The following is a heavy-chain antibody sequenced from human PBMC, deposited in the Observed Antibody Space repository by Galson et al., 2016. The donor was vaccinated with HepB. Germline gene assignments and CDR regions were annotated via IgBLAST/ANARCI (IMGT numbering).Heavy chain of an antibody. CDR2: IIPIFGTA. CDR3: ARAWYSSSSDYMDV. Sequence: SVKVSCKASGGTLSSYAINWVRQAPGQGLEWMGGIIPIFGTANYAQKFQGRVTITADESTNTAYMELSSLRSEDTAVYYCARAWYSSSSDYMDVWGKGTTVTVSS. D-gene: IGHD6-6*01. V-gene: IGHV1-69*13. CDR1: GGTLSSYA. J-gene: IGHJ6*03.